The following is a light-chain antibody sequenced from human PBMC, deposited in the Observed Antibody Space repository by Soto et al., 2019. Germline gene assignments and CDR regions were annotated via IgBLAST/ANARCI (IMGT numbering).Light chain of an antibody. CDR1: TSNIGSNF. CDR2: SNN. V-gene: IGLV1-47*02. CDR3: AAWDDSLSGWV. J-gene: IGLJ3*02. Sequence: QSVLTQPPSASGTPGQTVTISCSGSTSNIGSNFVYWYQQLPGTAPKLLIYSNNQRPSGVPDRFSASKSGTPASLAISGLRPEDEADYYCAAWDDSLSGWVFGGGTKLTVL.